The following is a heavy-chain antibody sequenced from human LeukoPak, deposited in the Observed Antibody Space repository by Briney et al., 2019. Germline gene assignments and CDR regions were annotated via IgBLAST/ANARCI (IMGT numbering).Heavy chain of an antibody. CDR1: GGSISSYY. Sequence: PSETLSLTCTASGGSISSYYWSWVRQPAGKGLEWIGRIYTSGSTNYNPSLKSRVTMSVDTSKNQFSLKLSSVTAADTAVYYCARDGLLGTFDYWGQGTLVTVSS. D-gene: IGHD1-1*01. J-gene: IGHJ4*02. V-gene: IGHV4-4*07. CDR2: IYTSGST. CDR3: ARDGLLGTFDY.